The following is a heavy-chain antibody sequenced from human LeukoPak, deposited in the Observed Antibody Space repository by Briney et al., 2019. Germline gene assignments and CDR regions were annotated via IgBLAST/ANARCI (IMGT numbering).Heavy chain of an antibody. J-gene: IGHJ4*02. CDR1: GLTFSSYA. D-gene: IGHD6-13*01. CDR2: ISYDGSNK. CDR3: ARESIAAAEWRY. V-gene: IGHV3-30-3*01. Sequence: GGSLRLSCADSGLTFSSYAFHWVRRAPGKGLEWVGVISYDGSNKYYADSVKGRFTISRDNSKNTLYLQMNSLRAEDTAVYYCARESIAAAEWRYWGQGTLVTVSS.